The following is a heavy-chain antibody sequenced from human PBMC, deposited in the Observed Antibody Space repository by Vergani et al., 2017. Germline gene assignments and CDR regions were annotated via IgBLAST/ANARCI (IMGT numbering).Heavy chain of an antibody. CDR1: GFTVSSNY. D-gene: IGHD5-12*01. Sequence: EVQLVESGGGLVQPGGSLRLSCAASGFTVSSNYMSWVRLAPGKGLEWVSVIYSGGSTYYADSVKGRFTISRHKSKNTRYLQMNSLRAEDTAVYYCARDRVDIVATTTYYYYYYGMDVWGQGTTVTVSS. J-gene: IGHJ6*02. V-gene: IGHV3-53*04. CDR3: ARDRVDIVATTTYYYYYYGMDV. CDR2: IYSGGST.